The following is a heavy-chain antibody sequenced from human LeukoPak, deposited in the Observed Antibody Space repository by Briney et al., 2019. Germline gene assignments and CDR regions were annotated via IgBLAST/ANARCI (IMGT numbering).Heavy chain of an antibody. CDR2: ISSSSSYI. Sequence: PGGSLRLSCAASGFTFSSYSMNWVRQAPGKGLEWVSSISSSSSYIYYADSVKGRFTISRDNAKNSLYLQMNSLRAQDTAIYYCAKDGHCPGALCPTQIAVAGYNDNWGQGTLVTVSS. J-gene: IGHJ4*02. CDR3: AKDGHCPGALCPTQIAVAGYNDN. D-gene: IGHD6-19*01. CDR1: GFTFSSYS. V-gene: IGHV3-21*04.